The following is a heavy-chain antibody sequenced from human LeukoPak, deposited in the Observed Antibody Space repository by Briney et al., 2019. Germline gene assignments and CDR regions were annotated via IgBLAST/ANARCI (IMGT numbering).Heavy chain of an antibody. CDR2: IVVGSGNT. D-gene: IGHD3-9*01. CDR3: AAVGRDWLKVDY. CDR1: GFTFTSSA. J-gene: IGHJ4*02. V-gene: IGHV1-58*01. Sequence: SVKVSCKASGFTFTSSAVQWVRQARGQRLEWIGWIVVGSGNTNYAQKFQERVTITSDMSTSTAYMELSSLRSEDTAVYYCAAVGRDWLKVDYWGQGTLVTVSS.